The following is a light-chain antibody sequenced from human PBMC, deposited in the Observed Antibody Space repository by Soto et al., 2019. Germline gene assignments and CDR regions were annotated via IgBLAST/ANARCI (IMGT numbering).Light chain of an antibody. J-gene: IGKJ4*01. V-gene: IGKV1-17*02. Sequence: DIQMTQSPSSLSASVGDRVTITCRASQGITNDLGWFQQKPGKAPKRLIYAASTLQSGVPCRFSGSGSGTEFTLTINNLQPEDFATYSCLQYNSYPLTFGGGTTVEIK. CDR1: QGITND. CDR3: LQYNSYPLT. CDR2: AAS.